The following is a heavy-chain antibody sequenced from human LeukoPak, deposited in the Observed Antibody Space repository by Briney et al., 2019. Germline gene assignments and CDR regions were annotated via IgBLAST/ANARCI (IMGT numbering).Heavy chain of an antibody. J-gene: IGHJ4*02. Sequence: PSETLSLTCTVSGGSISSSSYYWGWIRQPPGKGLEWIGSIYYSGSTYYNPSLKSRVTISVDTSKNQFSLKLSSVTAADTAVYYCARGVGGPGDYWGQGTLVTVSS. CDR3: ARGVGGPGDY. CDR2: IYYSGST. V-gene: IGHV4-39*01. CDR1: GGSISSSSYY. D-gene: IGHD4-23*01.